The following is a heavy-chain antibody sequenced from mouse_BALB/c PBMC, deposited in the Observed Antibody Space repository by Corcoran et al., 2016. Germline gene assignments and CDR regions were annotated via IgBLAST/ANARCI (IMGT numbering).Heavy chain of an antibody. CDR1: GYTFTTAG. J-gene: IGHJ2*01. D-gene: IGHD2-3*01. CDR2: INTHSGVP. CDR3: ARSDGYYYFDY. V-gene: IGHV9-4*02. Sequence: QIQLVQSGPELMKPGVTVRISCKASGYTFTTAGMQWVQKMPGKGLKWIGWINTHSGVPKYAEDFKGRFAFSLETSASTAYLQISNLKNEDTATYFCARSDGYYYFDYWGQGTTLTVSS.